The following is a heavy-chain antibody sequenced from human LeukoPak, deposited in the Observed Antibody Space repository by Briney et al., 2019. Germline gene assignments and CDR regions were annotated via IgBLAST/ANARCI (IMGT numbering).Heavy chain of an antibody. CDR2: ISGYNGHT. D-gene: IGHD1-1*01. CDR3: ARDFKEHHLERSPDH. J-gene: IGHJ4*02. Sequence: ASVNVSCKASGYMFSNYGISWVRQARGQGLEWVGWISGYNGHTSYALKFQGRVTMTTDTSTSTHYMELRSLRSDDTAVYFCARDFKEHHLERSPDHWGEGALVTVSS. CDR1: GYMFSNYG. V-gene: IGHV1-18*01.